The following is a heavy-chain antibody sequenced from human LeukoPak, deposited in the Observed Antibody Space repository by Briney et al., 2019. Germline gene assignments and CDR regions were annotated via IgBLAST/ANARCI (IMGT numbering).Heavy chain of an antibody. D-gene: IGHD4-17*01. CDR2: IRGGRGSA. CDR3: ARDPNGDYIGAFDM. J-gene: IGHJ4*02. V-gene: IGHV3-23*01. CDR1: GFTFSAYA. Sequence: GGSLRLSCTASGFTFSAYAMMWVRQAPGKGPEWVSAIRGGRGSAFYADSVKGRFTISRDNSKYTLFLQMNSLRAEDTAVYYCARDPNGDYIGAFDMWGQGTLVTVSS.